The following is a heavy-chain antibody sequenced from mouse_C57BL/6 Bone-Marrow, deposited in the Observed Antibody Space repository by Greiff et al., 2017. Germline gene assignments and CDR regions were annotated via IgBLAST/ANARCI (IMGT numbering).Heavy chain of an antibody. J-gene: IGHJ3*01. Sequence: EVKLVESGGGLVQPGGSLKLSCAASGFTFSDYYMYWVRQTPEKRLEWVAYISNGGGSTYYPDTVKGRFTISRDNAKNTLYLQMSRLKAEDTAMYYCARHVQVPFAYWGQGTLVTVSA. CDR2: ISNGGGST. D-gene: IGHD3-2*02. CDR3: ARHVQVPFAY. CDR1: GFTFSDYY. V-gene: IGHV5-12*01.